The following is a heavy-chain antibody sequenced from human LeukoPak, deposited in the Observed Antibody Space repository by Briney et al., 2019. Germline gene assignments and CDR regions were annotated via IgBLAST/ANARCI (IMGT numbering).Heavy chain of an antibody. Sequence: GGSLRVSCAASGFTFSSYSMNWVRQAPGKGVEWVSSISSNSSYIYYADSVKGRFTISRDNAKNSLYLQMNSLRAEDTAVYYCARDSVVRGAYDYWGQGTLVTVSS. J-gene: IGHJ4*02. CDR2: ISSNSSYI. D-gene: IGHD3-10*01. CDR3: ARDSVVRGAYDY. V-gene: IGHV3-21*01. CDR1: GFTFSSYS.